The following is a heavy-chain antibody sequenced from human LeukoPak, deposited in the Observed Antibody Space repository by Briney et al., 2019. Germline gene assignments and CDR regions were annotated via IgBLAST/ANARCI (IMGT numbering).Heavy chain of an antibody. J-gene: IGHJ4*02. D-gene: IGHD6-19*01. Sequence: KTSETLSLTCAVYGGSFSGYYWSWIRQPAGKGLEWIGRIYTSGSTNYNPSLKSRVTMSVDTSKNQFSLKLSSVPAADTAVYFCARHSSDYYGPFDYWGQGTLVTVSS. CDR3: ARHSSDYYGPFDY. CDR1: GGSFSGYY. V-gene: IGHV4-59*10. CDR2: IYTSGST.